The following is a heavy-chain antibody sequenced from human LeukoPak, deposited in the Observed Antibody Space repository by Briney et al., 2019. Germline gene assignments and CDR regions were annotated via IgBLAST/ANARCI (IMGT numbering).Heavy chain of an antibody. CDR3: ARGLMVRGYYYYYYMDV. CDR1: GGSISSYY. V-gene: IGHV4-4*07. Sequence: SETLSLTCTVSGGSISSYYWSWIRQPAGKGLEWIGRIYTSGSTNYNPSLKSRVTMSVDTSKNQFSLKLSSVTAADTAVYYCARGLMVRGYYYYYYMDVWGKGTTVTISS. D-gene: IGHD3-10*01. J-gene: IGHJ6*03. CDR2: IYTSGST.